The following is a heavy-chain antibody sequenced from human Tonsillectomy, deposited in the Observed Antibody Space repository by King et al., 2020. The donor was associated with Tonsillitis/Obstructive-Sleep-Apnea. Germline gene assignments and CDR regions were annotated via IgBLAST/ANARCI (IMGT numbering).Heavy chain of an antibody. CDR3: ARDFESGGILRYQYYMDV. D-gene: IGHD2-15*01. J-gene: IGHJ6*03. CDR1: GFTVSSNY. Sequence: VQLVESGGGLIQPGGSLRLSCAASGFTVSSNYMSWVRQAPGKGLEWVSVIYSGGSTYYADSVKGRFTISRDNSKNTLYLQMKSLRAEDTAVYYCARDFESGGILRYQYYMDVWGKGTTVTVSS. V-gene: IGHV3-53*01. CDR2: IYSGGST.